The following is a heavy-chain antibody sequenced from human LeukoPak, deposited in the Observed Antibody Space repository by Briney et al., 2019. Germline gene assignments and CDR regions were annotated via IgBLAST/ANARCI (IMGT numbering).Heavy chain of an antibody. D-gene: IGHD2-2*01. CDR1: GGSMSPYH. V-gene: IGHV4-59*12. Sequence: SETLSLTCTVSGGSMSPYHWGWIRQPPGKGLEWTGYIYYSGSTNYNPSLNSRVTISVDTSKNQFSLKLSSVTAADTAVYYCARKRYCSSTSCARGRGTHFDYWGRGTPVTVSS. J-gene: IGHJ4*02. CDR3: ARKRYCSSTSCARGRGTHFDY. CDR2: IYYSGST.